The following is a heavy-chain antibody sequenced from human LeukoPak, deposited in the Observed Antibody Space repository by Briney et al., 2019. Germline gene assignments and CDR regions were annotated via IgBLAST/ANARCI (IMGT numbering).Heavy chain of an antibody. V-gene: IGHV4-59*01. J-gene: IGHJ3*02. CDR1: GASMNNYY. CDR3: VRWSELVMAFDI. CDR2: THYSGGT. D-gene: IGHD3-9*01. Sequence: SETLSLTCSVSGASMNNYYWNWIRQPPGKGLEWIGFTHYSGGTNYNPSLRSRVTTSVDTSKNQVSLRLTSVTAADTAVYYCVRWSELVMAFDIWGQGTMVTVSS.